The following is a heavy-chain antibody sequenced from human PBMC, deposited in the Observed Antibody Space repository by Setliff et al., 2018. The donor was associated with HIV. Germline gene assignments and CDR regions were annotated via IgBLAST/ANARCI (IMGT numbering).Heavy chain of an antibody. CDR1: GFTFGDYA. CDR2: IRSKAYGGTT. J-gene: IGHJ4*02. V-gene: IGHV3-49*04. CDR3: TRVLLWFGEPPDY. Sequence: GGSLRLSCTASGFTFGDYAMSWVRQAPGKGLEWVGFIRSKAYGGTTEYAASVKGRFTISRDDSKSIAYLQMNSLKTEDTAVYYCTRVLLWFGEPPDYWGQGTLVTVSS. D-gene: IGHD3-10*01.